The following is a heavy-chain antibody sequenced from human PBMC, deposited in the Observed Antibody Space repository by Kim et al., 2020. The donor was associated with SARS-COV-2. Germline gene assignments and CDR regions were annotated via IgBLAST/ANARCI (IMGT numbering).Heavy chain of an antibody. J-gene: IGHJ6*02. CDR3: AKKDYYYYGMDV. V-gene: IGHV6-1*01. Sequence: DYAISVKRRIPINPGTSKNQFSLQLNSVTPEDTAVYYCAKKDYYYYGMDVWGQGTTVTVSS.